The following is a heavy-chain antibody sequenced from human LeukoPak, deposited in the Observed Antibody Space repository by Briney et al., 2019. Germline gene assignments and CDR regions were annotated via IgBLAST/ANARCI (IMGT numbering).Heavy chain of an antibody. CDR3: ARLLDYDSTYNYMDV. CDR2: IYPGDSDT. D-gene: IGHD4-17*01. V-gene: IGHV5-51*01. Sequence: GASLKISCETSGYNFLTFWIAWVRQMPGKGLEWMGVIYPGDSDTRYSPSFQGQVSISVDTSLSTAYLQWRSLRASDTAMYYCARLLDYDSTYNYMDVWGIGTSVIVS. J-gene: IGHJ6*03. CDR1: GYNFLTFW.